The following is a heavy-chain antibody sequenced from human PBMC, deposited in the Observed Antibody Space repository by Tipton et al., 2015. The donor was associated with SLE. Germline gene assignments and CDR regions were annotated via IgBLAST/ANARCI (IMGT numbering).Heavy chain of an antibody. Sequence: TLSLTCTVSGGSISSYYWSWIRQPPGKGLEWIGYIYYSGSTSYNPSLKSRVTISVDTSKNQFSLKLSSVTAADTAVYYCARGEAGDYWGQGTLVPVSS. D-gene: IGHD6-19*01. CDR1: GGSISSYY. CDR3: ARGEAGDY. CDR2: IYYSGST. V-gene: IGHV4-59*01. J-gene: IGHJ4*02.